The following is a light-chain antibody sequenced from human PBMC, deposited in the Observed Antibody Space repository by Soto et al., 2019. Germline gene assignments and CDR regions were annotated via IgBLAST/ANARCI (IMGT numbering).Light chain of an antibody. CDR1: QSISNL. CDR2: AAS. Sequence: DIQMTQSPSSLSASVGDRVTITCRASQSISNLLNWYQQKPGKAPELLIYAASSLHSGAPSRFSGSGSGTNFTLTISSLQPEDFATYSCQQSYTTPYTFGQGTKLEIK. V-gene: IGKV1-39*01. CDR3: QQSYTTPYT. J-gene: IGKJ2*01.